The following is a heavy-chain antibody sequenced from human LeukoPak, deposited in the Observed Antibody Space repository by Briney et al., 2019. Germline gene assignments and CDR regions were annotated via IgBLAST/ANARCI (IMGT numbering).Heavy chain of an antibody. V-gene: IGHV3-74*01. CDR2: TNSDGKTT. CDR1: GFTFSSYW. CDR3: ARDVKWNPFGYVWGSSSGYYFDY. Sequence: GGSLRLSCAASGFTFSSYWMHWVRQAPGKGLVWVSRTNSDGKTTRYADSAKGRFTISRDNAKNTLYLQMNSLRAEDAAVYYCARDVKWNPFGYVWGSSSGYYFDYWGQGTLVTVSS. J-gene: IGHJ4*02. D-gene: IGHD3-16*01.